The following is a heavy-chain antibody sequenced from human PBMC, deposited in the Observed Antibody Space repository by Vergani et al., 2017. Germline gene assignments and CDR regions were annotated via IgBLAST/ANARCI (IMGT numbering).Heavy chain of an antibody. CDR2: IIPIFGTA. CDR1: GGTFSSYA. D-gene: IGHD3-10*01. V-gene: IGHV1-69*12. J-gene: IGHJ3*02. CDR3: ARIVVTYYYGSGSYLLGAFDI. Sequence: QVQLVQSGAEVKKPGSSVKVSCKASGGTFSSYAISWVRQAPGQGLEWMGGIIPIFGTANYAQKFQGRVTITADESTSTAYMELSSLRSEDTAVYYCARIVVTYYYGSGSYLLGAFDIWGQGTMVTVSS.